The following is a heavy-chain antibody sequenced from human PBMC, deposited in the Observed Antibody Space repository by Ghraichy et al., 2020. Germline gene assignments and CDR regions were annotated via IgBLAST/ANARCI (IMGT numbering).Heavy chain of an antibody. Sequence: GESLNISCAASGFTFSSYAMSWVRQAPGKGLEWVSAISGSGGSTYYADSVKGRFTISRDNSKNTLYLQMNSLRAEDTAVYYCAKVAPPSDFCDYWGQGTLVTVSS. CDR2: ISGSGGST. V-gene: IGHV3-23*01. J-gene: IGHJ4*02. D-gene: IGHD3-3*01. CDR1: GFTFSSYA. CDR3: AKVAPPSDFCDY.